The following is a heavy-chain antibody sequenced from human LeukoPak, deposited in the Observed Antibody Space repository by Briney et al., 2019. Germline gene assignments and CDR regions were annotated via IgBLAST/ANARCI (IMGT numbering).Heavy chain of an antibody. V-gene: IGHV3-30*02. CDR1: GFTFSIYS. CDR2: IRYDGSNT. J-gene: IGHJ4*02. Sequence: GGSLRLSCAASGFTFSIYSMHGVRQAPGGGVGWVAFIRYDGSNTYYADTVKGRFTISRDNSKNTLYLQMNSLRAEDTAVYYCAKRARNYGYCSGGSCYSVDYWGQGTLVTVSS. CDR3: AKRARNYGYCSGGSCYSVDY. D-gene: IGHD2-15*01.